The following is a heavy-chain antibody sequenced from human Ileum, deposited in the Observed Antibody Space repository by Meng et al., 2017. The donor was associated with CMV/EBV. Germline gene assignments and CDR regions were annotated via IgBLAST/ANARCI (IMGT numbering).Heavy chain of an antibody. J-gene: IGHJ4*02. CDR2: INAGGST. D-gene: IGHD4-17*01. CDR3: AREENTVNQFEY. Sequence: QGQLQESGPGLVKPSETLSLTCAVSGGSISTYYWTWVRQPAGKGLEWIGRINAGGSTNDNPSLKSRVTMSVDTSKNQFSLKVTSVTAADTAVYYCAREENTVNQFEYWGQGTLVTVSS. CDR1: GGSISTYY. V-gene: IGHV4-4*07.